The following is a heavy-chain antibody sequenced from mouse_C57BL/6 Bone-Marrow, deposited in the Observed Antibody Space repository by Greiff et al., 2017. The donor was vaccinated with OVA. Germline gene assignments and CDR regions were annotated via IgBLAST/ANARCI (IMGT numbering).Heavy chain of an antibody. Sequence: VQLKQPGAELVMPGASVKLSCKASGYTFTSYWMHWVKQRPGQGLEWIGEIDPSDSYTNYNQKFKGKSTLTVDKSSSTAYMQLSSLTSEDSAVYYCARDYLDYWGQGTTLTVSS. CDR1: GYTFTSYW. CDR3: ARDYLDY. D-gene: IGHD2-4*01. V-gene: IGHV1-69*01. J-gene: IGHJ2*01. CDR2: IDPSDSYT.